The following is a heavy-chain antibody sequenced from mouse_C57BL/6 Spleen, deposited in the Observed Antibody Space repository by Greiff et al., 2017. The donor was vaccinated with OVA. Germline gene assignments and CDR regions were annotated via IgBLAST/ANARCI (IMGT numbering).Heavy chain of an antibody. D-gene: IGHD4-1*01. Sequence: QVQLQQPGAELVKPGASVKMSCKASGYTFTSYWITWVKQRPGQGLEWIGDIYPGSGSTNYNEKFKSKATLTADTSSSTAYMQLSSLTSEDSAVYYCARSGTGTDYWGQGTTLTVSS. J-gene: IGHJ2*01. CDR3: ARSGTGTDY. V-gene: IGHV1-55*01. CDR2: IYPGSGST. CDR1: GYTFTSYW.